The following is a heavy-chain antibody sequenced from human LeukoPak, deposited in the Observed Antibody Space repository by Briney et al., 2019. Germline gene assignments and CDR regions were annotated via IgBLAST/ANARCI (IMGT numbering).Heavy chain of an antibody. D-gene: IGHD4-23*01. CDR3: ARGTGGDSLFDP. V-gene: IGHV4-30-4*01. CDR1: GGSISSGDYY. J-gene: IGHJ5*02. Sequence: PSQTLSLTCTVSGGSISSGDYYWSWIRQPPGKGLEWIGYIYYSGSTYYNPSLRSRVTISLDTSKNQFSLKLKSVTAADTAVYYCARGTGGDSLFDPWGQGTLVTVS. CDR2: IYYSGST.